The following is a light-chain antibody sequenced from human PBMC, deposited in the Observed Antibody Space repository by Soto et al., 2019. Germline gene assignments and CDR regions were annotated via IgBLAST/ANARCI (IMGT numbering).Light chain of an antibody. J-gene: IGKJ1*01. CDR1: QTISSW. CDR2: KAS. Sequence: DIQMTQSPSTLSGSVGDRVTITCRASQTISSWLAWYQQKPGKAPKLLIYKASTLKSGVPSRFSGSGSWTGFTLRISSLQPDDFATYYCEHYNSYSEACGQGTKVELK. V-gene: IGKV1-5*03. CDR3: EHYNSYSEA.